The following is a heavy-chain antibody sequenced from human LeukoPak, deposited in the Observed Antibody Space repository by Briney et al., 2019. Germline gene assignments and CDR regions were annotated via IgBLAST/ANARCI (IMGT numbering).Heavy chain of an antibody. J-gene: IGHJ4*02. V-gene: IGHV3-23*01. CDR2: ISASGGST. CDR1: GFTFSSYA. Sequence: GGSLRLSCAASGFTFSSYAMSWVRQAPGKGLEWVSGISASGGSTHYADSVKGRFTISRDTSKNTLYLQMKSLRVEDTAVYYCAKVPAYYDILTGYYGSDWGQGPLVTVSS. CDR3: AKVPAYYDILTGYYGSD. D-gene: IGHD3-9*01.